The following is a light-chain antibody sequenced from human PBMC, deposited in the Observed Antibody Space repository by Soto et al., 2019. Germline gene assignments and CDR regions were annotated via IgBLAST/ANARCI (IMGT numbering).Light chain of an antibody. CDR2: DVN. CDR1: SSDVGGYNF. V-gene: IGLV2-14*03. Sequence: QSALTQPASVSGSPGQSITISCTGTSSDVGGYNFVSWYQQHPGKVPKLMIFDVNRRPSGVSDRLSGYKSGNTASLTISGLQAEDEGDYYCCSYTSSSTHVFGSGTKLTVL. CDR3: CSYTSSSTHV. J-gene: IGLJ1*01.